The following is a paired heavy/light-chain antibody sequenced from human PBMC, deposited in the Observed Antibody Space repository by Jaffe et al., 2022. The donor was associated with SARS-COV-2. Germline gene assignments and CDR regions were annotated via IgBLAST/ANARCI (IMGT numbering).Heavy chain of an antibody. Sequence: QVQLVQSGAEVKKPGASVKVSCKASGYSFTDYDINWVRQAPGQGPEWMGWMNPDSGDTGYAQKFQGRVTLTRDTSIGTAYMELSSLRSEDTAVYYCARNPSHSGWFDPWGQGTLVTVSS. CDR2: MNPDSGDT. D-gene: IGHD2-8*02. J-gene: IGHJ5*02. V-gene: IGHV1-8*01. CDR1: GYSFTDYD. CDR3: ARNPSHSGWFDP.
Light chain of an antibody. Sequence: QAVVTQPSSLSASPGASASLTCTLRSGVNVGSYNIYWFQQKPGSPPQCLLRYKSDSDKRQGSGVPSRFSGSKDASANAGILLISGLQSEDEADYYCMIWHNSAWVFGGGTKLTVL. CDR1: SGVNVGSYN. J-gene: IGLJ3*02. V-gene: IGLV5-45*03. CDR2: YKSDSDK. CDR3: MIWHNSAWV.